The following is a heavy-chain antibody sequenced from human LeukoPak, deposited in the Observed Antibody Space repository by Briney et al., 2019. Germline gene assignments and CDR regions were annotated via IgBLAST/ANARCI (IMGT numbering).Heavy chain of an antibody. V-gene: IGHV4-31*03. Sequence: SETLSLTCTVSGGSISSGGYYWSWIRQPPGKGLEWIGYIYYSGSTYYNPSLKSRVTISVDTSKNQFSLKLSSVTAADTAVYYCAVGIAAAATSVDAFDIWGQGTMVTVSS. D-gene: IGHD6-13*01. CDR3: AVGIAAAATSVDAFDI. J-gene: IGHJ3*02. CDR1: GGSISSGGYY. CDR2: IYYSGST.